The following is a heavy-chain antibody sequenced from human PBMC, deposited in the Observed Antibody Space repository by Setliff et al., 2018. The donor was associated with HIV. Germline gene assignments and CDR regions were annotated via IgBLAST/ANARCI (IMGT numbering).Heavy chain of an antibody. V-gene: IGHV4-61*02. CDR1: GDSISSGSNY. CDR2: IYTSGP. D-gene: IGHD2-2*01. CDR3: ARASSDIPGVDSNYFDD. J-gene: IGHJ4*02. Sequence: TLSLTCPVSGDSISSGSNYWSWIRQPAGKGLEWIGRIYTSGPRYNPSLENRVTISVDTPKSQFFLMLSSVTAADTAVYYCARASSDIPGVDSNYFDDWGQGTLVTVSS.